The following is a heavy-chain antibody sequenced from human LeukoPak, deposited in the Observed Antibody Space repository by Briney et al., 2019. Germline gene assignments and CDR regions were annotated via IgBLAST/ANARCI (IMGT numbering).Heavy chain of an antibody. J-gene: IGHJ6*03. CDR3: ARVRYRYSINNGARTGLGGEPPKYYYYMDV. CDR1: GGSFSDYS. V-gene: IGHV4-34*01. D-gene: IGHD2-8*01. Sequence: SETLSLTCAVYGGSFSDYSWSWIRQPPGKGLEWIGEINQSGGTNHNPSLMSRVIILVDTSKNQISLKLISVTAADTAVYYCARVRYRYSINNGARTGLGGEPPKYYYYMDVWGKGTTVTV. CDR2: INQSGGT.